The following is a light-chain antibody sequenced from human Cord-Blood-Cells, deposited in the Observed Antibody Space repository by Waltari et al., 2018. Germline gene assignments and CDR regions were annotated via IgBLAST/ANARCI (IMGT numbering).Light chain of an antibody. CDR1: SLRSYY. CDR3: NSRDSSGNHYV. CDR2: GKN. V-gene: IGLV3-19*01. Sequence: RITCQGDSLRSYYASWYQQKPGRAPVLVIYGKNNRPSGIPDRFSGSSSGNTASLTITGAQAEDEADYYCNSRDSSGNHYVFGTGTKVTVL. J-gene: IGLJ1*01.